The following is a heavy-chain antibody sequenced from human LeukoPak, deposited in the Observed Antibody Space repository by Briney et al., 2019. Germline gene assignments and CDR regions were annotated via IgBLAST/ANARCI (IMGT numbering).Heavy chain of an antibody. J-gene: IGHJ4*02. CDR3: ARDGQERDTSAPHY. CDR1: GFTVSSNH. V-gene: IGHV3-53*01. CDR2: IYSDGSI. Sequence: PGVTLRRSCAASGFTVSSNHMSWVRQAPGKGLEWVSVIYSDGSINYADSVKGRFTLSRDNSKNTLCLQMNSLRAEDTAVYYCARDGQERDTSAPHYWGQGTLVTVSS. D-gene: IGHD3-22*01.